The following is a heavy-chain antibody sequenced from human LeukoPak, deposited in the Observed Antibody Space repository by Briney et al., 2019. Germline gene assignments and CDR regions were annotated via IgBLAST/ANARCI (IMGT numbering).Heavy chain of an antibody. CDR3: ASDKGYSNNYFDY. J-gene: IGHJ4*02. D-gene: IGHD6-13*01. Sequence: SETLSLTCTVSGGSISTTGYYWAWIRRPPGTGLQWIASIYYSGSTYYNSSLKSRVTISVDTSKNQFSLKLSSMTAADTAVYYCASDKGYSNNYFDYWGQGTLVTVSS. CDR2: IYYSGST. V-gene: IGHV4-39*02. CDR1: GGSISTTGYY.